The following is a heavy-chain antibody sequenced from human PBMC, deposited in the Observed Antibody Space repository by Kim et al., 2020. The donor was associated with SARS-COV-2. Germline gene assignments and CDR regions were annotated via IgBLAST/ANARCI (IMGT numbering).Heavy chain of an antibody. CDR3: AREDYYGSGSYSPEGY. J-gene: IGHJ4*02. D-gene: IGHD3-10*01. CDR1: GFTFSDYY. CDR2: ISSSSSYT. Sequence: GGSLRLSCAASGFTFSDYYMSWIRQAPGKGLEWVSYISSSSSYTNYADSVKGRFTISRDNAKNSLYLQMNSLRAEDTAVYYCAREDYYGSGSYSPEGYWGQGTLVTVSS. V-gene: IGHV3-11*05.